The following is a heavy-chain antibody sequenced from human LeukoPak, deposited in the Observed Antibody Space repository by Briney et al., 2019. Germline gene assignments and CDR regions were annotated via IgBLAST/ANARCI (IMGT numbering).Heavy chain of an antibody. J-gene: IGHJ4*02. CDR1: GFTFSSYE. CDR3: ASGYRSGADY. CDR2: ISSSGSTI. D-gene: IGHD5-18*01. V-gene: IGHV3-48*03. Sequence: PGGSLSLSCAVSGFTFSSYEMNWVRQAPGKGLEWVSYISSSGSTIYYADSLKGRFTISRDNAKNSLYLQMNSLRTEDTAVYYCASGYRSGADYWGQRTLVTVSS.